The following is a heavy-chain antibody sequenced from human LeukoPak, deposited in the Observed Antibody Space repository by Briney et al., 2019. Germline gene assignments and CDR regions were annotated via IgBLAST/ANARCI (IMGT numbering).Heavy chain of an antibody. CDR2: IIPILGIA. J-gene: IGHJ3*02. Sequence: SEKVSCKASGGTFSSYAISWVRQAPGQGLEWMGRIIPILGIANYAQKFQGRVTITADKSTSTAYMELSSLRSEDTAVYYCARAHRGSAFDIWGQGTMVTVSS. CDR1: GGTFSSYA. D-gene: IGHD1-26*01. V-gene: IGHV1-69*04. CDR3: ARAHRGSAFDI.